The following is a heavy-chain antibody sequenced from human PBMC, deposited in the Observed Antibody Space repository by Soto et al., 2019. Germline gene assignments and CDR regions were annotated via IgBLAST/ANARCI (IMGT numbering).Heavy chain of an antibody. Sequence: EVQLVESGGGLVQPGGSLRLSCAASGFTFSSYAMHWVRQAPGKGLEYVSAISSNGGSTYYANSVKGRFTISRDNSKNTLYLQMGSLRAEDMAVYYGARDLDGSGIDYYMDVWGKGTTVTVSS. V-gene: IGHV3-64*01. CDR3: ARDLDGSGIDYYMDV. J-gene: IGHJ6*03. CDR2: ISSNGGST. CDR1: GFTFSSYA. D-gene: IGHD3-10*01.